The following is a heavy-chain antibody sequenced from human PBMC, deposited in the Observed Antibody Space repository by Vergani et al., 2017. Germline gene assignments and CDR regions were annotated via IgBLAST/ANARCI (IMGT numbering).Heavy chain of an antibody. CDR2: IYTSGST. Sequence: QVQLQESGPGLVKPSQTLSLTCTVSGGSISSGSYYWSWIRQPAGKGLEWIGRIYTSGSTNYNPSLKSRVTLSVDTSKNQFSLKLSSVTAADTAVYYCARLSGYCSSTSCYGWFDPWGQGTLVTVSS. CDR3: ARLSGYCSSTSCYGWFDP. V-gene: IGHV4-61*02. CDR1: GGSISSGSYY. D-gene: IGHD2-2*03. J-gene: IGHJ5*02.